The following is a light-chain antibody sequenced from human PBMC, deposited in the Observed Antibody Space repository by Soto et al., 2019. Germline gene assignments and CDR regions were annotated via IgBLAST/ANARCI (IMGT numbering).Light chain of an antibody. Sequence: SYELSQPPSVSVSPGQTASITCSGDKLGSKYACWYQQKPGQSPVLVMYQDTKRPAGIPERFSGSNSGNTATLTISGTQAMDEADYYCQAWDSSTHVVFDRGTKVTVL. CDR3: QAWDSSTHVV. J-gene: IGLJ2*01. V-gene: IGLV3-1*01. CDR2: QDT. CDR1: KLGSKY.